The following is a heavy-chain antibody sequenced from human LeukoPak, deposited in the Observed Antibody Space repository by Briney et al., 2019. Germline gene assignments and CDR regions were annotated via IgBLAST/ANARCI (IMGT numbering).Heavy chain of an antibody. V-gene: IGHV3-33*01. CDR3: ARDRGGYCSGGSCYNFDY. CDR1: GFTFSSYG. Sequence: GGSLRVSCAASGFTFSSYGMHWVRQAPGKGLEWVAVIWYDGSNKYYADSVKGRFTISRDNSKNTLYLQMNSLRAEDTAVYYCARDRGGYCSGGSCYNFDYWGQGTLVTVSS. CDR2: IWYDGSNK. J-gene: IGHJ4*02. D-gene: IGHD2-15*01.